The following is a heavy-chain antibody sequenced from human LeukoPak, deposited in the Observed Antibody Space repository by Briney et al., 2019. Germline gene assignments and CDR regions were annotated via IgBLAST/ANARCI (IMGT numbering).Heavy chain of an antibody. J-gene: IGHJ4*02. D-gene: IGHD4-17*01. Sequence: ASVKVSCKASGYTFTGYYMHWVRQAPGQGLEWMGWINPNSGGTKYAQKFQGRVTMTRDTSINTAYMELSRPRSDDTAVYYCARDGDDGDYDFDYWGQGTLVTVSS. V-gene: IGHV1-2*02. CDR3: ARDGDDGDYDFDY. CDR2: INPNSGGT. CDR1: GYTFTGYY.